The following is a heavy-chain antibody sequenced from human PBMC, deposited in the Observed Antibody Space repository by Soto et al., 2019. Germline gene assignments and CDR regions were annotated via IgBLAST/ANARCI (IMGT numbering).Heavy chain of an antibody. V-gene: IGHV3-23*01. CDR1: GFTCSSYA. J-gene: IGHJ3*02. Sequence: GGSLRLSCAASGFTCSSYAMSWVRQAPGKGLEWVSAISGSGGSTYYADSVKGRFTISRDNSKNTLYLQMNSLRAEDTAVYYCAKVTSAGPGLRSRPIWGQGTMVTVSS. CDR3: AKVTSAGPGLRSRPI. CDR2: ISGSGGST.